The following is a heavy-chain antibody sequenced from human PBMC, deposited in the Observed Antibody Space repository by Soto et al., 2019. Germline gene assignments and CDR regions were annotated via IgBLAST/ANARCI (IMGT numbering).Heavy chain of an antibody. D-gene: IGHD3-3*01. CDR1: GFTFSSYA. Sequence: EVQLLESGGGLVQPGGSLRLSCAASGFTFSSYAMSWVRQAPGKGLEWVSAISGSGGSTYYADSVKGRFTISRDNSKNTLYLQMNSLRAEDTAVYYCAKDASITIFGLDHYGMDVWGQGTTVTVSS. V-gene: IGHV3-23*01. J-gene: IGHJ6*02. CDR3: AKDASITIFGLDHYGMDV. CDR2: ISGSGGST.